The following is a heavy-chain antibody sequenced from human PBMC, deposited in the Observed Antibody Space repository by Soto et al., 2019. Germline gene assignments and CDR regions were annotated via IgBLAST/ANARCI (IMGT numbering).Heavy chain of an antibody. V-gene: IGHV3-21*01. CDR1: GFTFSSYS. CDR2: ISSSSSYI. D-gene: IGHD1-26*01. Sequence: PGGSLRLSCAASGFTFSSYSMNWVRQAPGKGLEWVSSISSSSSYIYYADSVKGRFTISRDNAKNSLYLQMNSLRAEDTAVYYCARGSSPPWEPPGYWGQGTLVTVSS. J-gene: IGHJ4*02. CDR3: ARGSSPPWEPPGY.